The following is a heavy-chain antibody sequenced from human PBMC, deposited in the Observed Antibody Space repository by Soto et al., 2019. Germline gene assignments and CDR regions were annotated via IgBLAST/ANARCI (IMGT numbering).Heavy chain of an antibody. D-gene: IGHD5-12*01. V-gene: IGHV3-48*03. J-gene: IGHJ3*02. CDR2: MSASGGTI. Sequence: EVQLVESGGGLVQPGGSLRLSCAASGFTFSSYEMDWVRQAPGEGLEWVAYMSASGGTIFYADSVKGRFTISRDNADKSLYVQMISLRAEDRAIYYCTKGESPMDSCYDAFDIWGRGTMVTVSS. CDR3: TKGESPMDSCYDAFDI. CDR1: GFTFSSYE.